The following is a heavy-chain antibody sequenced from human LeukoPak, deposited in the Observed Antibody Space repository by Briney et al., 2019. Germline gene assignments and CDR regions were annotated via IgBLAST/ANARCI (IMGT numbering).Heavy chain of an antibody. V-gene: IGHV3-7*01. CDR2: IKQDGSEK. CDR1: GLTFSSFW. D-gene: IGHD6-19*01. Sequence: GGSLRLSCAASGLTFSSFWMSWVRQAPGKGLEWVANIKQDGSEKYYVDSVEGRFTISRDNAKNSLYLQMNSLRAEDTAVYYCAREAVAHFDYWGQGTLVTVSS. CDR3: AREAVAHFDY. J-gene: IGHJ4*02.